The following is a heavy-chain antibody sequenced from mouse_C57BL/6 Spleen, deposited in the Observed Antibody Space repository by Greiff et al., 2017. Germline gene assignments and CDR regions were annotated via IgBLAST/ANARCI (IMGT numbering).Heavy chain of an antibody. CDR2: LYPYHGVS. CDR1: GYSFTGYY. V-gene: IGHV1-31*01. Sequence: VQLQQSGPELVKPGASVKISCKASGYSFTGYYMHGVKQSHGNILDWIGHLYPYHGVSSYNQKFKGKATLTVDKSSSTAYMELRSLASEDSAVYCCARDYGTLEYWGEGTTRAVS. J-gene: IGHJ2*01. CDR3: ARDYGTLEY. D-gene: IGHD1-1*01.